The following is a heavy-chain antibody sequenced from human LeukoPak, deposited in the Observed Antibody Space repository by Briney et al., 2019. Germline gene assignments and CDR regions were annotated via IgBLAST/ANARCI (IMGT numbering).Heavy chain of an antibody. D-gene: IGHD2-2*01. CDR3: ASHQNYYYYMDV. CDR1: GFIFSSYS. J-gene: IGHJ6*03. Sequence: PGGSLRLSCAASGFIFSSYSMNWVRQAPGKGLEWVSSISSIRRYIYYADSVKGRFTISRDNAKNSLYLQMNSLRAEDTAVYFCASHQNYYYYMDVWGKGTTVTVSS. CDR2: ISSIRRYI. V-gene: IGHV3-21*01.